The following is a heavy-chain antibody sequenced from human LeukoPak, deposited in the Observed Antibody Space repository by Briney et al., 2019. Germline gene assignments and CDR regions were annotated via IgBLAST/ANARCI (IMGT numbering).Heavy chain of an antibody. Sequence: KPGESLEISCKGSGYSFTSYWIGWVHQMPGKGLEWMGIIYPGDSDTRYSPSFQGQVTISADKSISTAYLQWSSLKASDTAMYYCARPQSMTGVAAFDIWGQGTMVTASS. V-gene: IGHV5-51*07. D-gene: IGHD3-10*01. CDR1: GYSFTSYW. J-gene: IGHJ3*02. CDR2: IYPGDSDT. CDR3: ARPQSMTGVAAFDI.